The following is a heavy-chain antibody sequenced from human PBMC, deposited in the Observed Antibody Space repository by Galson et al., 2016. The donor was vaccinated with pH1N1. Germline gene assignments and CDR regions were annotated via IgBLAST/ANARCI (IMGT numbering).Heavy chain of an antibody. CDR3: AREGNRGGTTLRFNGWNDAFNL. J-gene: IGHJ3*01. Sequence: LSLTCTVSGGSISTGGYYWSWIRQQPGKGLEWIGYIYYRGRTYYNPSHKSRVSITMDTSKNQFSLKVASVTAADTAVYFCAREGNRGGTTLRFNGWNDAFNLVGRGTMVTVSS. V-gene: IGHV4-31*03. CDR2: IYYRGRT. CDR1: GGSISTGGYY. D-gene: IGHD3-16*01.